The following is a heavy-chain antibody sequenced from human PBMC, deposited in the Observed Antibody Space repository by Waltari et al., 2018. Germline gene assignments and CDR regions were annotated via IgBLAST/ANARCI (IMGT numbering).Heavy chain of an antibody. CDR3: VTGLTTVTAKDYFDH. CDR2: IKQDGSEK. Sequence: EVQLVESGGGSVQPGGSLRLSCEASGMPFSNDWMNWVRQAPGKGLEWVANIKQDGSEKNYVDSVEGRFSISRDNAQNSLYLQMNSLRAEDTAIYYCVTGLTTVTAKDYFDHWGQGALVTVSS. J-gene: IGHJ4*02. D-gene: IGHD4-17*01. CDR1: GMPFSNDW. V-gene: IGHV3-7*01.